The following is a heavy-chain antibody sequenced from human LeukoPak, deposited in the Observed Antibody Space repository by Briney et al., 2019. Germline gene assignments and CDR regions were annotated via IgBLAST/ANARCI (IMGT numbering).Heavy chain of an antibody. D-gene: IGHD3-22*01. J-gene: IGHJ3*02. V-gene: IGHV4-39*07. CDR1: GGSISSSSYY. CDR2: IYYSGST. CDR3: ASGITMIVVVTRNAFDI. Sequence: PSETLSLTCTVSGGSISSSSYYWGWIRQPPGKGLEWIGSIYYSGSTYYNPSLKSRVTISVDTSKNQFSLKLSSVTAADTAVYYCASGITMIVVVTRNAFDIWGQGTMVTVSS.